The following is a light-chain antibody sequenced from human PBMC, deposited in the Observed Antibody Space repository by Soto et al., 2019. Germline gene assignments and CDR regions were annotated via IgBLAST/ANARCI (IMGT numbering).Light chain of an antibody. CDR2: GAS. CDR3: QQYGSSPPYT. V-gene: IGKV3-20*01. J-gene: IGKJ2*01. CDR1: HSVSSSY. Sequence: EIVLTQSPGTLSLSPGARATLSCRASHSVSSSYLAWYQQKPGQAPRLLIYGASSRATGIPDRFSGSGSGTEFTLTISRLEPEDFAVYYCQQYGSSPPYTFGQGTKLEIK.